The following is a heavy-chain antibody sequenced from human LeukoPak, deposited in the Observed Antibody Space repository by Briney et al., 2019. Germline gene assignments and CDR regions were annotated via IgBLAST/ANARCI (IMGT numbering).Heavy chain of an antibody. CDR3: ARNQDHYGSISYYKRGGYYYYMDV. CDR2: IKEEGGEK. D-gene: IGHD3-10*01. CDR1: GFTFSING. Sequence: GGTLRLSCAASGFTFSINGMSWVRQAPGNGRGWVANIKEEGGEKNSVDSVKGRFNISKDNAKNSLYLQMSSLRVEDTAVYYCARNQDHYGSISYYKRGGYYYYMDVWGKGTTVTISS. J-gene: IGHJ6*03. V-gene: IGHV3-7*01.